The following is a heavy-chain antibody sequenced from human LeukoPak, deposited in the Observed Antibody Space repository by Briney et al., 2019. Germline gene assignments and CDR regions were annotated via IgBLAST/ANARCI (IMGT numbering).Heavy chain of an antibody. CDR3: ARGGLIYGSGSYIDY. J-gene: IGHJ4*02. CDR1: GGSISSYY. D-gene: IGHD3-10*01. V-gene: IGHV4-34*01. CDR2: INHSGST. Sequence: SETLSLTCTVSGGSISSYYWSWIRQPPGKGLEWIGEINHSGSTNYNPSLKSRVTISVDTSKNQFSLKLSSVTAADTAVYYCARGGLIYGSGSYIDYWGQGTLVTVSS.